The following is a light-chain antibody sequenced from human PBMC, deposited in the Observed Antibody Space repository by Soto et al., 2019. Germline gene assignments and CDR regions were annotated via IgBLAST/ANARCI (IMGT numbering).Light chain of an antibody. Sequence: EIVTTQSPATLSVSPGGSATLSCRASQSISDTLAWYQQKPGQAPRLLIHGASTRAPGFPARFSVSGSGTEFTLTISSLQPEDFATYYCQQANSFPFTFGGGTKVDIK. J-gene: IGKJ4*01. CDR3: QQANSFPFT. V-gene: IGKV3-15*01. CDR1: QSISDT. CDR2: GAS.